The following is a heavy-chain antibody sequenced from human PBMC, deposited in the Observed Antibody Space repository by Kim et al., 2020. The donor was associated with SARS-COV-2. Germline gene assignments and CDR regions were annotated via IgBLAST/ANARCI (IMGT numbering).Heavy chain of an antibody. CDR3: ARWQITIFGVDYWYFDL. J-gene: IGHJ2*01. V-gene: IGHV3-48*03. CDR1: GFTFSSYE. D-gene: IGHD3-3*01. Sequence: GGSLRLSCAASGFTFSSYEMNWVRQAPGKGLEWVSYISSSGSTIYYADSVKGRFTISRDNAKNSLYLQMNSLRAEDTAVYYCARWQITIFGVDYWYFDLWGRGTLVTVSS. CDR2: ISSSGSTI.